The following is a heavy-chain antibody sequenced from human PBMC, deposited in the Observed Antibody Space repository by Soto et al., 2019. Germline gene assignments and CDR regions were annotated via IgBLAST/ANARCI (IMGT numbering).Heavy chain of an antibody. CDR1: GGSFNDYY. Sequence: SEPLALTCAVYGGSFNDYYWSWIRQPPGKGLEWIGEINHSGSTNYNPSLKSRVTISVDMSKNQFSLKLNSMTAEDTAVYYCARDQGIAVAAYYYYGMDVWGQGTTVTVSS. J-gene: IGHJ6*02. CDR2: INHSGST. V-gene: IGHV4-34*01. CDR3: ARDQGIAVAAYYYYGMDV. D-gene: IGHD6-19*01.